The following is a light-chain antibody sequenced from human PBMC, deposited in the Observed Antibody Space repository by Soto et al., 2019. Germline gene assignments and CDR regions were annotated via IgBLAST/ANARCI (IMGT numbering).Light chain of an antibody. J-gene: IGKJ1*01. CDR2: DAS. CDR1: QSVIRY. V-gene: IGKV3-11*01. CDR3: QQYGSSSWT. Sequence: EIVLTQSPATLSLSPGEIATLSFSASQSVIRYLAWYQQRPGQAPRLLIYDASYRATGIPARFSGSGSGTEFTLTISRLEPEDFAVYYCQQYGSSSWTFGQGTKVDIK.